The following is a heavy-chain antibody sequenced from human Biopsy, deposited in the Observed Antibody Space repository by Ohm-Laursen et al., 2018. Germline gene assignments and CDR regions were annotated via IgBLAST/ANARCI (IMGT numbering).Heavy chain of an antibody. CDR3: ARTPGKAVAGRFLDL. Sequence: SDTLSLTCSVSGGSTNDYLWSWIRQPAGETLEWIGRIYSSGGSSYNPSLKSRISMSMDTSNNQFSVTLTSVTAADTAVYYCARTPGKAVAGRFLDLWGRGTLVTVSS. V-gene: IGHV4-4*07. J-gene: IGHJ2*01. D-gene: IGHD6-19*01. CDR1: GGSTNDYL. CDR2: IYSSGGS.